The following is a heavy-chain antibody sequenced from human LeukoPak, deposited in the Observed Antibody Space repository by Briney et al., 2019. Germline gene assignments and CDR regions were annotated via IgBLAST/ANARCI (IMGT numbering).Heavy chain of an antibody. V-gene: IGHV4-31*03. Sequence: SETLSLTCTVSGGSISSGGYCWSWIRQHPGKGLEWGGHIYYSGSTYYNPSLKSRGTISVDTSKNQFSLKLSSVTAADTAVYYCARGAVHYYDTSGYFNYWGQGTLVTVSS. CDR2: IYYSGST. CDR3: ARGAVHYYDTSGYFNY. J-gene: IGHJ4*02. D-gene: IGHD3-22*01. CDR1: GGSISSGGYC.